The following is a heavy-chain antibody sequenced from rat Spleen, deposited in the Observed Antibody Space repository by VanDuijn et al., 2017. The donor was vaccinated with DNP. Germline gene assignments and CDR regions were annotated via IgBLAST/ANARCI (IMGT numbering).Heavy chain of an antibody. J-gene: IGHJ2*01. CDR2: ISYDGSST. D-gene: IGHD5-1*01. CDR1: GFTFSYYD. Sequence: EVQLVESGGGLVQPGRSLKLSCAASGFTFSYYDMHWIRQAPKKGLEWVATISYDGSSTYYRDSVKGRFTISRDNARSTLYLQMNSLRSEDTATYYCARSELAYFAYWGQGVMVSVSS. V-gene: IGHV5-7*01. CDR3: ARSELAYFAY.